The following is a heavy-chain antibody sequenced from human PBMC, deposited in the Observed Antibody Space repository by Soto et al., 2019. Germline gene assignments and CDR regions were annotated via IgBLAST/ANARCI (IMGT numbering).Heavy chain of an antibody. CDR2: INPSGGST. CDR3: ARKAVAGKEFDY. Sequence: ASVKVSCKASGYTFSSYYMHWVRQAPGQGLEWMGVINPSGGSTRYAQKFQGRVTMTRDTSTSTVYMELSSLSSEDTAVYYCARKAVAGKEFDYWGQGTLVTVSS. CDR1: GYTFSSYY. D-gene: IGHD6-19*01. J-gene: IGHJ4*02. V-gene: IGHV1-46*01.